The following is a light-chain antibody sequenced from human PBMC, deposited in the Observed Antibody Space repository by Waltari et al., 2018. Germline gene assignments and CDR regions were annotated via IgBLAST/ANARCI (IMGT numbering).Light chain of an antibody. CDR2: DDY. V-gene: IGLV1-51*01. Sequence: QSVLTQPPSVSAAPGQKVTIPCSGSSSNIGSYSVSWYQQLPGTAPKLLIYDDYKRPSGIPDRFSGSKSGTSATLGITGLQTGDEAEYYCGTWDNNLSPGGVFGGGTKLTVL. J-gene: IGLJ3*02. CDR1: SSNIGSYS. CDR3: GTWDNNLSPGGV.